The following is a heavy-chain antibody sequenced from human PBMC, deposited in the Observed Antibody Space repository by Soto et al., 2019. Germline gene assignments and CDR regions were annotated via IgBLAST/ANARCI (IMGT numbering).Heavy chain of an antibody. Sequence: PGGSLRLSCAASGFTFSSYVMSWVRQAPGKGLEWVSAISGSGGSTYYADSVKGRFTISRDNSKNTLYLQMNSLKAEDTAVYYCAKGQRNYYGSGSYPDFDYWGQGTLVTVSS. CDR1: GFTFSSYV. V-gene: IGHV3-23*01. CDR2: ISGSGGST. D-gene: IGHD3-10*01. J-gene: IGHJ4*02. CDR3: AKGQRNYYGSGSYPDFDY.